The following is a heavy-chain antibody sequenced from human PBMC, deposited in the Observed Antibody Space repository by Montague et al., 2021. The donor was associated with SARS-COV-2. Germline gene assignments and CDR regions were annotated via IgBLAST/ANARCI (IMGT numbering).Heavy chain of an antibody. J-gene: IGHJ3*02. V-gene: IGHV4-39*01. Sequence: SETLSLTCTVSGGSIRTSSYYWGWIRPPPGKGLDWIGCICYSGSTYYNPSLKSRVTISVDTSKNQFSLKLSSVTAADTAVYYCAMRGGALDAFDIWGQGTMVIVSS. CDR1: GGSIRTSSYY. CDR2: ICYSGST. D-gene: IGHD4-17*01. CDR3: AMRGGALDAFDI.